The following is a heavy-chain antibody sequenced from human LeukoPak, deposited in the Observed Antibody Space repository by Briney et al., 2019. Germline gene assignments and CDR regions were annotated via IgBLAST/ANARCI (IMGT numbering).Heavy chain of an antibody. CDR1: GYTFTSYG. V-gene: IGHV1-46*01. Sequence: ASVKVSCKASGYTFTSYGISWVRQAPGQGLEWMGIINPSGGSTSYAQKFQGRVTMTRDMSTSTVYMELSSLRSEDTAVYYCARGLEPRPYYYYYMDVWGKGTTVTVSS. J-gene: IGHJ6*03. CDR2: INPSGGST. D-gene: IGHD1-1*01. CDR3: ARGLEPRPYYYYYMDV.